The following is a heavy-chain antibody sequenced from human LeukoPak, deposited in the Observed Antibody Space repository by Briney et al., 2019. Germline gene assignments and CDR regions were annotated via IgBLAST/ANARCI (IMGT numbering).Heavy chain of an antibody. CDR1: GFTFDDYA. CDR2: ISWNSGTI. D-gene: IGHD3-10*02. V-gene: IGHV3-9*01. J-gene: IGHJ6*04. Sequence: GGSLRLSCAASGFTFDDYAMHWVRQAPGKGLEWVSGISWNSGTIYYADSVKGRFTISRDNAKNSLYLQMNSLRAEDTAVYYCAELGITMIGGVWGKGTTVTISS. CDR3: AELGITMIGGV.